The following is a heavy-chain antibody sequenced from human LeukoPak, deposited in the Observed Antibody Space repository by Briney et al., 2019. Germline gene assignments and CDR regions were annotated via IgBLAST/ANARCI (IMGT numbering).Heavy chain of an antibody. V-gene: IGHV1-2*02. CDR3: ARDPVEMVTSEEHRFDY. Sequence: GASVKVSCKASGYTFTGYYLHWVRQAPGQGLEWMGWINPNSAGTNYAQNFQGGVTMTRDTSMSTAYMELSRLTSDGTAVYYCARDPVEMVTSEEHRFDYWGQGTLVTVSS. D-gene: IGHD5-24*01. J-gene: IGHJ4*02. CDR1: GYTFTGYY. CDR2: INPNSAGT.